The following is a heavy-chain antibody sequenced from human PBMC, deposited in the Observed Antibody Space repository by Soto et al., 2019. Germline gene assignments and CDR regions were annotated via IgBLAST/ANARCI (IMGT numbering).Heavy chain of an antibody. J-gene: IGHJ4*01. V-gene: IGHV3-23*01. CDR3: AKESHWAIISPTHDY. Sequence: VQLSESGGGLVQPGGSLRLSCAASGFTFSSSTMSWVRQAPGKGLECVSTFRESGGTTHYADSVKGRITISIDTAKNMLFLQMNRLTAADTSIYYCAKESHWAIISPTHDYCGQGTLVTVSS. CDR2: FRESGGTT. CDR1: GFTFSSST. D-gene: IGHD2-2*01.